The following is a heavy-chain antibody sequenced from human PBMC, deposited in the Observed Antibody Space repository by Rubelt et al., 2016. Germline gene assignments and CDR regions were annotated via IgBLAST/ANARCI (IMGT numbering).Heavy chain of an antibody. CDR1: GGSISSYY. J-gene: IGHJ4*02. D-gene: IGHD1-26*01. V-gene: IGHV4-59*08. Sequence: QVQLQESGPGLVKPSETLSLTCSVSGGSISSYYWSWIRQPPGKGLEWIGYIYYSGSTNYNPSLKSRVTITVDASKKQLSLKLSAVTAADTAVYYCARGSRVGPTGDYWGQGTLVTVSS. CDR3: ARGSRVGPTGDY. CDR2: IYYSGST.